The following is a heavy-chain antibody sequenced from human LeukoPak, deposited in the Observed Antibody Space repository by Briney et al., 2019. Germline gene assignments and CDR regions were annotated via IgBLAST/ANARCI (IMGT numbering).Heavy chain of an antibody. V-gene: IGHV1-8*01. CDR1: GYTFTSYD. CDR3: ARYCSGGSCYFNYYYGMDV. D-gene: IGHD2-15*01. CDR2: MNPNSGNT. J-gene: IGHJ6*02. Sequence: ASVKVSCKASGYTFTSYDFNWVRQATGQGLEWMGWMNPNSGNTGYAQKFQGRVTMTRNTSISTAYMELSSLRSEDTAVYYCARYCSGGSCYFNYYYGMDVWGQGTTVTVSS.